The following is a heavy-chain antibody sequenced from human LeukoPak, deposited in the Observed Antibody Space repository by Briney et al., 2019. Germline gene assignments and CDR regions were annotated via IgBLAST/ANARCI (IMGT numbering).Heavy chain of an antibody. J-gene: IGHJ4*02. CDR2: INPNSGGT. D-gene: IGHD1-7*01. CDR3: ARANWNYLGFDY. CDR1: GYTFTGYY. V-gene: IGHV1-2*02. Sequence: ASVKVSCTASGYTFTGYYMHWVRQAPGQGLEWMGWINPNSGGTNYAQKFQGRVTMTRDTSISTAYMELSRLRSDDTAVYYCARANWNYLGFDYWGQGTLVTVSS.